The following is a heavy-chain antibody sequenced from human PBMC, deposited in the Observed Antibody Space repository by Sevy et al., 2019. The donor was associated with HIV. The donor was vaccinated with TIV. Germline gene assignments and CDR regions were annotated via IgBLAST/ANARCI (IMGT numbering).Heavy chain of an antibody. CDR3: AKGYRYGLPIQYGMDV. CDR2: ISWNSGSI. D-gene: IGHD5-18*01. V-gene: IGHV3-9*01. Sequence: GGSLRLSCAASGFTFDDYAIYWVRQAPGKGLEWVSGISWNSGSIGYADSWKGRFTISRDNAKNSLYLQMNSLRPEDTALYYCAKGYRYGLPIQYGMDVWGQGTTVTVSS. CDR1: GFTFDDYA. J-gene: IGHJ6*02.